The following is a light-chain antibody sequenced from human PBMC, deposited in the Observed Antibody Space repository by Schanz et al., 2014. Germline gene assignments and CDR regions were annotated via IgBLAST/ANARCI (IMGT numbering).Light chain of an antibody. CDR1: QSLSSNY. J-gene: IGKJ3*01. V-gene: IGKV3-11*01. CDR2: DAS. Sequence: EIVLTQSPATLSLSPGERATLSCRASQSLSSNYLAWYQQKPGQAPRLLIYDASDRATGIPARFSGSGSGTDFTLTISSLEPEDFAVYYCQQRFNWPRAFGPGTKVDIK. CDR3: QQRFNWPRA.